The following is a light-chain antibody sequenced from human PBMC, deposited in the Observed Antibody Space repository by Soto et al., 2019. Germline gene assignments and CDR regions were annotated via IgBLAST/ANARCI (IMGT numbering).Light chain of an antibody. Sequence: EIVMTQSPATLSVSPGERATLSCRASQSVSSYLAWYQQKPGLPPRLLIYDASTRATGIPDRFSGSGSGTDFTRTISSLQSAYFAVYYCQQYSNWPPLYTFGRGTKLEIK. CDR2: DAS. J-gene: IGKJ2*01. V-gene: IGKV3-15*01. CDR1: QSVSSY. CDR3: QQYSNWPPLYT.